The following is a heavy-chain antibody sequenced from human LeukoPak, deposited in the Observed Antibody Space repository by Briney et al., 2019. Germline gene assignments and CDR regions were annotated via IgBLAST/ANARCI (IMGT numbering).Heavy chain of an antibody. J-gene: IGHJ4*02. Sequence: PGGSLRLSCAASGFTFSDYYMSWIRQAPGKGLEWVSYISSSGSTIYYADSVKGRFTISRDNSKNTLYLQMNSLRAEDTAVYYCARAVGQKLATNYFDYWGQGTLVTVSS. CDR3: ARAVGQKLATNYFDY. D-gene: IGHD5-12*01. CDR1: GFTFSDYY. CDR2: ISSSGSTI. V-gene: IGHV3-11*04.